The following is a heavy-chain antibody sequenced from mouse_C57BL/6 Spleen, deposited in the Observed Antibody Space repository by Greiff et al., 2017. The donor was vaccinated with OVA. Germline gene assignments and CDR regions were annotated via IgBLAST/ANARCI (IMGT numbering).Heavy chain of an antibody. CDR1: GYTFTSYW. V-gene: IGHV1-61*01. D-gene: IGHD2-5*01. J-gene: IGHJ3*01. CDR3: AREDSNYVVAY. CDR2: IYPSDSET. Sequence: VQLQQPGAELVRPGSSVKLSCKASGYTFTSYWMDWVKQRPGQGLECIGNIYPSDSETHYNQKFKDKATLTVDKSSSTAYMQLSSLTSEDSAVYYCAREDSNYVVAYWGQGTLVTVSA.